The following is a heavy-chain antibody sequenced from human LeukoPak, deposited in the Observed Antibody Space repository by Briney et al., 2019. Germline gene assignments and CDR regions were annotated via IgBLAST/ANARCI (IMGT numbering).Heavy chain of an antibody. D-gene: IGHD6-6*01. Sequence: SQTLSLTCTVSGGSISSGDYCWSWIRQPPGKGLEWLGYIYYSGSTYYNPSLKSRFTISVDTSKNQFSLKLSSVTAADTAVYYCARDRFGSSSYLRWGQGTLVTVSS. CDR3: ARDRFGSSSYLR. CDR2: IYYSGST. V-gene: IGHV4-30-4*08. CDR1: GGSISSGDYC. J-gene: IGHJ4*02.